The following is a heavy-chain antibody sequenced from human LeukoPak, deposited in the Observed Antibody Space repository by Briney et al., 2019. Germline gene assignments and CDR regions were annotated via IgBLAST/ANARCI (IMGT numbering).Heavy chain of an antibody. CDR2: INAGNGNT. V-gene: IGHV1-3*01. CDR3: ARDPHLGYGSGSYYQTPPWVFDY. CDR1: GYTFTSYA. D-gene: IGHD3-10*01. J-gene: IGHJ4*02. Sequence: RASVKVSCKASGYTFTSYAMHWVRQAPGQRLEWMGWINAGNGNTKYSQKFQGRVTITRDTSASTAYMELSSLRSEDTAVYYCARDPHLGYGSGSYYQTPPWVFDYWGQGTLVTVSS.